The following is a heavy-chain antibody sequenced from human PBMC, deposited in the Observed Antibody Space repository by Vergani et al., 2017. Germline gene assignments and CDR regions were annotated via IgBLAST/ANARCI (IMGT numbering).Heavy chain of an antibody. CDR1: GGSISSYY. CDR3: AREPPIAAAVFDY. CDR2: IYYSGST. V-gene: IGHV4-59*01. D-gene: IGHD6-13*01. J-gene: IGHJ4*02. Sequence: QVQLQESGPGLVKPSETLSLTCTVSGGSISSYYWSWIRQPPGKGLEWIGYIYYSGSTNYNPSLKSRVTISVDTSKNQFSLKLSSVTAADTAVYYCAREPPIAAAVFDYWGQGTLVTVSS.